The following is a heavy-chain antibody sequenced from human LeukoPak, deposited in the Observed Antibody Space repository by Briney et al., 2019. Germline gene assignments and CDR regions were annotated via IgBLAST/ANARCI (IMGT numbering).Heavy chain of an antibody. J-gene: IGHJ6*02. CDR1: GFTVSSSY. CDR3: ARDLHGVAALYYYYGMDV. CDR2: IYTGGSGST. D-gene: IGHD2-15*01. V-gene: IGHV3-66*01. Sequence: PGGSLRLSCAASGFTVSSSYMSWVRQAPGKGLEWVSVIYTGGSGSTYYADSVKGRFTISRDNSKNSLYLQMNSLRAEDTAVYYCARDLHGVAALYYYYGMDVWGQGTTVTVSS.